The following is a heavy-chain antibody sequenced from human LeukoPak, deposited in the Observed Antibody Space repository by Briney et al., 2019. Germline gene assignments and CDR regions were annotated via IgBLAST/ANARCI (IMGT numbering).Heavy chain of an antibody. CDR2: VKQDGSDK. Sequence: GGSLRLSCAASGFTFSSYWMSWVRQAPGKGLEWVANVKQDGSDKYYVDSVKGRFTISRDNAKNSLYLQINSLRAEDTAVYYCARKMVVGSYFDYWGQGTPVTVSS. CDR3: ARKMVVGSYFDY. J-gene: IGHJ4*02. V-gene: IGHV3-7*03. CDR1: GFTFSSYW. D-gene: IGHD2-15*01.